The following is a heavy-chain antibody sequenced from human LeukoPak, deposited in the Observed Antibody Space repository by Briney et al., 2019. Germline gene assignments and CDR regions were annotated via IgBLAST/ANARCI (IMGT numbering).Heavy chain of an antibody. CDR3: ARETYDSSGYKPLDY. CDR1: EFTFSSYW. D-gene: IGHD3-22*01. J-gene: IGHJ4*02. Sequence: PGGSLRLSCTASEFTFSSYWMSWVRQAPGKGLEWVANIKQDGSEKYYVDSVKGRFTISRDNAKNSLYLQMNSLRAEDTAVYYCARETYDSSGYKPLDYWGQGTLVTVSS. V-gene: IGHV3-7*03. CDR2: IKQDGSEK.